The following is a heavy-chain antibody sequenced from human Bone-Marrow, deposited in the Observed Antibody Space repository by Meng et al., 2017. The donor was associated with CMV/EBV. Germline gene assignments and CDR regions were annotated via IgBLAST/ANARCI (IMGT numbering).Heavy chain of an antibody. CDR1: GSFRSYA. CDR3: ASITIFGVVTGSGWFDP. Sequence: GSFRSYARSWVRKAPGQGLEWMGGIITIFGTANYAQKFQGRVTITTDESTSTAYMELSSLRSEDTAVYYCASITIFGVVTGSGWFDPWGQGTLVTVSS. D-gene: IGHD3-3*01. CDR2: IITIFGTA. J-gene: IGHJ5*02. V-gene: IGHV1-69*05.